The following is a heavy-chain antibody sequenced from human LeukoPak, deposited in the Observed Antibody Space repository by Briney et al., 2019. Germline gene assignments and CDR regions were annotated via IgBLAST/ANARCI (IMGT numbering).Heavy chain of an antibody. CDR3: VRGGDEISGYYYDAFDI. CDR1: GGSVSSGSYS. V-gene: IGHV4-61*02. CDR2: IYTSGST. Sequence: SETLSLTCTVSGGSVSSGSYSWLWIRQPAGKGLEWIGRIYTSGSTNYNPSLKSRVTMSVDTSKNQFSLKLSSVTAAVTDVYYCVRGGDEISGYYYDAFDIWGQGTMVTVSS. D-gene: IGHD3-22*01. J-gene: IGHJ3*02.